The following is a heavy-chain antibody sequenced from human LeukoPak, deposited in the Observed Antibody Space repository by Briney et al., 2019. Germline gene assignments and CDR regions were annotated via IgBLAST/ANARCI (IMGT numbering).Heavy chain of an antibody. CDR1: GGTFSSYA. V-gene: IGHV1-2*02. J-gene: IGHJ4*02. CDR2: INPNSGGT. Sequence: GASVKVSCKASGGTFSSYAISWVRQAPGQGLEWMGWINPNSGGTNYAQKFQGRVTMTRDTSISTAYMELSRLRSDDTAVYYCARLLTGTYDDYWGQGTLVTVSS. D-gene: IGHD1-7*01. CDR3: ARLLTGTYDDY.